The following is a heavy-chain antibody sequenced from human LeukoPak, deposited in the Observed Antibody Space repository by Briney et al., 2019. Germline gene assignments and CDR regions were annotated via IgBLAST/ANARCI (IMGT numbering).Heavy chain of an antibody. CDR1: GGSFSGYY. CDR2: INHSGST. D-gene: IGHD3-10*01. Sequence: PSETLSLTCAVYGGSFSGYYWSWIRQPPGKGLEWIGEINHSGSTNYNPSLKSRVTISVDTSKNQFSLKLSSVTAADTAVYYCASSQMSAVWFGSPSGMDVWGQGTTVTVSS. V-gene: IGHV4-34*01. J-gene: IGHJ6*02. CDR3: ASSQMSAVWFGSPSGMDV.